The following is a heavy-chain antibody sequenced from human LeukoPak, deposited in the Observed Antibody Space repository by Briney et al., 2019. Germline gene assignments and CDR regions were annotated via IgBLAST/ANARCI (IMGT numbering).Heavy chain of an antibody. CDR1: GYTFTSYG. CDR2: ISAYNGNT. CDR3: ARDGVEPDDYYYYYGMDV. J-gene: IGHJ6*02. D-gene: IGHD3-3*01. V-gene: IGHV1-18*01. Sequence: ASVKVSCTASGYTFTSYGISWVRQAPGQGLEWMGWISAYNGNTNYAQKLQGRVTMTTDTSTSTAYMELRSLRSDDTAVYYCARDGVEPDDYYYYYGMDVWGQGTTVTVSS.